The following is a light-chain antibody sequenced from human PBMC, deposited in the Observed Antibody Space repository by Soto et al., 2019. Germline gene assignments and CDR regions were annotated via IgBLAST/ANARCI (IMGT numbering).Light chain of an antibody. J-gene: IGLJ1*01. V-gene: IGLV2-23*01. CDR3: CSYAGSSTYV. Sequence: QSVLTQPASVSGSPGQSITISCTGTRSDVGSYNLVSWYQQHPGKAPKLMIYEDSKRPSGVSNRFSGSKSGNTASLTISGLQAEDEADYYCCSYAGSSTYVFGTGTKLTVL. CDR2: EDS. CDR1: RSDVGSYNL.